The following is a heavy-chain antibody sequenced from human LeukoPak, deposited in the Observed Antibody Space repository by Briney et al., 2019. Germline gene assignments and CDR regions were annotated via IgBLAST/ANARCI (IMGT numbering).Heavy chain of an antibody. CDR2: ISGSGGST. D-gene: IGHD3-3*01. V-gene: IGHV3-23*01. J-gene: IGHJ4*02. CDR1: GFTFSSYA. Sequence: GGSLRLSCAAPGFTFSSYAMSWVRQAPGKGLEWVSAISGSGGSTYYADSVKGRFTISRDNSKNTLYLQMNSLRAEDTAVYYCAKDVGPGITIFGVVFDYWGQGILVTVSS. CDR3: AKDVGPGITIFGVVFDY.